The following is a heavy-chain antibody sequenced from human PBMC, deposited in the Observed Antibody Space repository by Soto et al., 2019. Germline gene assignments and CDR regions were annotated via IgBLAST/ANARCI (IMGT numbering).Heavy chain of an antibody. J-gene: IGHJ4*02. CDR1: GGSISSGGYY. V-gene: IGHV4-31*03. D-gene: IGHD2-8*01. CDR3: ARDVNGVLGMGH. CDR2: IYYSGST. Sequence: ASETLSLTCTVSGGSISSGGYYWSWIRQHPGKGLEWIGYIYYSGSTYYNPSLKSRVTISVDTSKNQFSLKLSSVTAADTAVYYCARDVNGVLGMGHWGQGTLVNVSS.